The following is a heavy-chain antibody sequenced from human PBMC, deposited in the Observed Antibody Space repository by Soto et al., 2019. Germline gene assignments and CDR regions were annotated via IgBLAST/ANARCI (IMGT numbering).Heavy chain of an antibody. D-gene: IGHD6-13*01. Sequence: QVQLVQSGAEVKKPGASVKVSCKASGYTFTSSGISWVRPAPGHGLAWMGWISAYNGNTNYAQKLQGRVTMTTDTSTSTAYMELRSLRSDDTAVYYCAREAPGIAAAGPFDYWGQGTLVTVSS. CDR1: GYTFTSSG. V-gene: IGHV1-18*04. CDR2: ISAYNGNT. J-gene: IGHJ4*02. CDR3: AREAPGIAAAGPFDY.